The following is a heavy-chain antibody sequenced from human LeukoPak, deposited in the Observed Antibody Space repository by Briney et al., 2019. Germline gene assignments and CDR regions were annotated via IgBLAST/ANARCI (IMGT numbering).Heavy chain of an antibody. J-gene: IGHJ4*02. D-gene: IGHD3-9*01. CDR1: GFTFSSYE. CDR2: IGASGT. V-gene: IGHV3-48*03. Sequence: GGSLRLSCAASGFTFSSYEMNWVRRAPGKGLEWVSYIGASGTCYADSVKGRFTISRDDAKSSLYLQMSSLRADDTAVYYCVRGRLDWGQGTLVTVSS. CDR3: VRGRLD.